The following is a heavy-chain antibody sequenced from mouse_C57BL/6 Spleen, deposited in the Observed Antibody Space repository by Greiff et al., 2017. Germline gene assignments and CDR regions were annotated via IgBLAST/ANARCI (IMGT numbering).Heavy chain of an antibody. CDR3: ARSTTVVAPGFAY. J-gene: IGHJ3*01. D-gene: IGHD1-1*01. V-gene: IGHV1-76*01. Sequence: QVQLKESGAELVRPGASVKLSCKASGYTFTDYYINWVKQRPGQGLEWIARIYPGSGNTYSNEKFKGKATLTAEKSSSTAYMQLSSLTSEDSAVYFFARSTTVVAPGFAYWGQGTLVTVSA. CDR1: GYTFTDYY. CDR2: IYPGSGNT.